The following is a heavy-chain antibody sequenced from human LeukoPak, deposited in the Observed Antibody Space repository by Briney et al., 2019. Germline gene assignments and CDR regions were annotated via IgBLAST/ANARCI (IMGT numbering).Heavy chain of an antibody. CDR3: ANGWELLRFDY. CDR2: ISGSGGST. D-gene: IGHD1-26*01. J-gene: IGHJ4*02. Sequence: SGGSLRLSCAASGFTFNSYAMSWVRQSPGKGLEWVSAISGSGGSTYYADSVKGRFTISRDNSKNTLYLQMNSLRAEDTAVYYCANGWELLRFDYWGQGTLVTASS. CDR1: GFTFNSYA. V-gene: IGHV3-23*01.